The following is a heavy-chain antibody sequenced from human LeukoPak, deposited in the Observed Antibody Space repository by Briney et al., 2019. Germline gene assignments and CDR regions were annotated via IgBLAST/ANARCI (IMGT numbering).Heavy chain of an antibody. Sequence: GGSLRLSCAASGFTFSHAWMTWVRQAPGKGLEWVGRIKSKTDGGTTDYAAPVKGRFTISRDDSTNTLYLQMNSLKIEDTAVYYCTTEDIVVVVGAYDPWGQGTLVTVSS. CDR2: IKSKTDGGTT. CDR1: GFTFSHAW. J-gene: IGHJ5*02. D-gene: IGHD2-15*01. V-gene: IGHV3-15*01. CDR3: TTEDIVVVVGAYDP.